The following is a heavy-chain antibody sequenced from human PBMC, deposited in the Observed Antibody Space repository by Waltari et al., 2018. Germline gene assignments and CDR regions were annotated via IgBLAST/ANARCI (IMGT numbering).Heavy chain of an antibody. Sequence: EVQLVQSGAEVKKPGATVKISCKASGYTFTDYYMHWVQQAPGKVLEWMGRVDPEDGETIDAEKFQGRVTITADTSTDTAYMELSSLRSEDTAVYYCATDLRIVGATGVDYWGQGTLVTVSS. CDR1: GYTFTDYY. V-gene: IGHV1-69-2*01. CDR3: ATDLRIVGATGVDY. CDR2: VDPEDGET. J-gene: IGHJ4*02. D-gene: IGHD1-26*01.